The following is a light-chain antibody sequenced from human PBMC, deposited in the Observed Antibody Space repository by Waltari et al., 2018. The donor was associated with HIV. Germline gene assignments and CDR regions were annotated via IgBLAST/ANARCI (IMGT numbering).Light chain of an antibody. J-gene: IGKJ5*01. V-gene: IGKV1D-12*01. CDR2: VAY. Sequence: DIQMTQFPSSVSASVGDRVTMTCRATQGIANWVAWYQQKPGKAPKLLIHVAYILQEGVPSRFSGSGSGTFFSLTINSLQPEDFATYYCQQTNSVPITFGQGTRLDSK. CDR3: QQTNSVPIT. CDR1: QGIANW.